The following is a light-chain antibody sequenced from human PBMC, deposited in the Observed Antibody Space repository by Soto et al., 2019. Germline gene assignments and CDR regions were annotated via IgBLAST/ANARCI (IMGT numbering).Light chain of an antibody. CDR3: QTGGSGII. J-gene: IGLJ2*01. CDR1: SGHSIFA. CDR2: LNSDGSH. Sequence: QPVLTQSPSASASLGASVKLTCTLSSGHSIFAIAWHQQQPEKGPRFLMKLNSDGSHTKGDGIPDRFSGSSSGAERYLTISSLQSEDEADYYCQTGGSGIIFGGGTKLTVL. V-gene: IGLV4-69*01.